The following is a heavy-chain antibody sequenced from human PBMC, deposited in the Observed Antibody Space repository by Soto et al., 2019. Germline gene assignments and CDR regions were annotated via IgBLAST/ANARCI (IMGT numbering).Heavy chain of an antibody. CDR3: ARDSYYTSANYVAYYTYAMDV. J-gene: IGHJ6*02. CDR1: WYSLNNYW. V-gene: IGHV5-10-1*01. CDR2: VDPTDSYS. Sequence: EPLVIYFKCCWYSLNNYWIDLVRQVPWKGLEWLGRVDPTDSYSNYSPSFQGNVTISAYKSISTAYLQWSSLNASDTAMYHCARDSYYTSANYVAYYTYAMDVWGQGTTVTASS. D-gene: IGHD3-3*01.